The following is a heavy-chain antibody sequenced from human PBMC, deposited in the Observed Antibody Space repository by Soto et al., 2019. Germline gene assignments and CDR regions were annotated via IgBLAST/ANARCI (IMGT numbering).Heavy chain of an antibody. CDR1: GGSISSYY. J-gene: IGHJ4*02. D-gene: IGHD5-12*01. V-gene: IGHV4-59*01. CDR2: IYYSGST. Sequence: SETLSLTCTVSGGSISSYYWSWIRQPPGKGLEWIGYIYYSGSTNYNPSLKSRVTISVDTSKNQFSLKLSSVTAADTAVYYCARGYSGYDFVAADYWGQGTLVTVSS. CDR3: ARGYSGYDFVAADY.